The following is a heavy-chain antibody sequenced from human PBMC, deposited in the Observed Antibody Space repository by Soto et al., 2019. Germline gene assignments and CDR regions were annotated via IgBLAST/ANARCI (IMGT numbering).Heavy chain of an antibody. CDR3: ARGMYGDY. Sequence: QVHLVQSGAEVKKPGASVKVSCKCSGYTFTSYGITWVRQAPGQGLEWMGWISAHNGNPDYAQKLQGRVTVTRDTSTSTAYMELRSLRSDDTAVYYCARGMYGDYWGQGALVTFSS. J-gene: IGHJ4*02. D-gene: IGHD2-8*01. CDR1: GYTFTSYG. CDR2: ISAHNGNP. V-gene: IGHV1-18*01.